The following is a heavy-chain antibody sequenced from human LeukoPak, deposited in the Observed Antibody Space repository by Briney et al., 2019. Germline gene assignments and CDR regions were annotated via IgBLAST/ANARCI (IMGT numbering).Heavy chain of an antibody. CDR3: AKGVRFLDWWILDY. Sequence: GGSLRLSCAASGFTFSSYAMSWVRQAPGKGLEWVSAITGSDSTYYADSVKGRFTISRDNSKNRLYLQMNSLRAEDTAIYYCAKGVRFLDWWILDYWGQGSLVTVSS. CDR2: ITGSDST. D-gene: IGHD3-9*01. V-gene: IGHV3-23*01. J-gene: IGHJ4*02. CDR1: GFTFSSYA.